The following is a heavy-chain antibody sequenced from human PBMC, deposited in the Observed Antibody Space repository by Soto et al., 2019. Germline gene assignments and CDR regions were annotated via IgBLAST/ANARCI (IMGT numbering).Heavy chain of an antibody. V-gene: IGHV1-69*13. J-gene: IGHJ6*04. CDR2: IIPVFGTA. CDR1: GGPYNSFA. Sequence: ASVKVSCKASGGPYNSFAISWVRQAPGQGLEWIGGIIPVFGTATYAQKFKGRVTITAEESTSTAYMELSSLTSEDTAVYYCARFLGGAGSYYDGQNYNYYNGMDVWGKEXTFPVPQ. D-gene: IGHD3-10*01. CDR3: ARFLGGAGSYYDGQNYNYYNGMDV.